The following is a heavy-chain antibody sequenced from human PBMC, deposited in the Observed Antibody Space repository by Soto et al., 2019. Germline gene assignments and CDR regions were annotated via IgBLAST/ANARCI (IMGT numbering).Heavy chain of an antibody. CDR1: GGSFSGYY. CDR3: ARDGYNGGF. Sequence: SETLSLTCAVYGGSFSGYYWSWIRQPPGKGLEWIGEINHSGSTNYNPSLKSRVTISVDTPKNQFSLKLSSVTAADTAVYYCARDGYNGGFWGQGTLVTVST. CDR2: INHSGST. V-gene: IGHV4-34*01. J-gene: IGHJ4*02. D-gene: IGHD5-12*01.